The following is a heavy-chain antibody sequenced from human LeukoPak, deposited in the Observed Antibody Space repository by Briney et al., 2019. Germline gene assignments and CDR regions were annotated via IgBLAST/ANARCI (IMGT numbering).Heavy chain of an antibody. D-gene: IGHD3-3*01. J-gene: IGHJ4*02. CDR1: GFTFSSYA. Sequence: PGGSLRLSCAASGFTFSSYAMNWVRQAPGKGLEWVSTISGSGGSTDYADSVKGRFTISRDNSKNTLYLEMNSLRAEDTAVYYCATPWRGGWGQGTLVTVSS. CDR3: ATPWRGG. V-gene: IGHV3-23*01. CDR2: ISGSGGST.